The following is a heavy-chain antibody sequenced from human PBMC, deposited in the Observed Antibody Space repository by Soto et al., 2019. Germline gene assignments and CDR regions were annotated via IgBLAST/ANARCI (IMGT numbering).Heavy chain of an antibody. Sequence: KPWETLSLTCAVYGGSVNGYYWNWIRQPPGKGLEWIGEINHTGGTHYNPSLKSRVTMSVDTSKNQFSLRLSSVTAADTAIYYCATRITVFGLLIPPFDPWGQGTQVTVSS. CDR3: ATRITVFGLLIPPFDP. D-gene: IGHD3-3*01. J-gene: IGHJ5*02. CDR1: GGSVNGYY. CDR2: INHTGGT. V-gene: IGHV4-34*01.